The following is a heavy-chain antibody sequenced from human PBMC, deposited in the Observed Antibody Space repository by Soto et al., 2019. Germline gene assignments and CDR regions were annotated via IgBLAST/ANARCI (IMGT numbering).Heavy chain of an antibody. D-gene: IGHD2-2*01. CDR2: IYYSGST. CDR3: ARHPRGYCSSTSCSAGAFDI. V-gene: IGHV4-39*01. J-gene: IGHJ3*02. CDR1: GGSISSSSYY. Sequence: QLQLQESGPGLVKPSETLSLTCTVSGGSISSSSYYWGWIRQPPGKGLEWIGSIYYSGSTYYNPSLKSRVTISGDTSKNQFSLKLSSVTAADTAVYYWARHPRGYCSSTSCSAGAFDIWGQGTMVTVSS.